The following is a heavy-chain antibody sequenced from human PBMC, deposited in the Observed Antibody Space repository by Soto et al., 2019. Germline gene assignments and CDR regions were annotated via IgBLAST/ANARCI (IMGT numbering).Heavy chain of an antibody. V-gene: IGHV4-59*08. CDR2: MYYSGST. D-gene: IGHD4-17*01. Sequence: QVQLQESGPGLVKPSETLSLTCTVSGGSISSYYWSWIRQPQGKGLEWIGYMYYSGSTNYNPSRNSRVTRSVDTSKKQFPLKLSSVTAVDTDVYYCARRYGPGFDYWGQGTLVTVSS. CDR3: ARRYGPGFDY. CDR1: GGSISSYY. J-gene: IGHJ4*02.